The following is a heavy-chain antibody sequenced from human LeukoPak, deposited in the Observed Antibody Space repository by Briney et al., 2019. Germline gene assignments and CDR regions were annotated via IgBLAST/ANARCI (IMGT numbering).Heavy chain of an antibody. D-gene: IGHD2/OR15-2a*01. CDR2: VHLNGRS. CDR1: GGSISATNW. Sequence: SGTLSLTCDVSGGSISATNWWTWVRQPPGGGLELIGEVHLNGRSHYSPSLESRVTMSADMSENHISLHLTSVTAADTAVYYCAREGGFYRPLDYTGPGTLVIVSS. CDR3: AREGGFYRPLDY. V-gene: IGHV4-4*02. J-gene: IGHJ4*02.